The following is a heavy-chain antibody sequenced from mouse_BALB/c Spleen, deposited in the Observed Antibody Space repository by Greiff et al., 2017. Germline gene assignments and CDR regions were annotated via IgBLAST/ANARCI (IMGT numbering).Heavy chain of an antibody. CDR2: IWAGGST. CDR3: ASYRSAWFAY. CDR1: GFSLTSYG. Sequence: QVQLKESGPGLVAPSQSLSITCTVSGFSLTSYGVHWVRQPPGKGLEWLGVIWAGGSTNYNSALMSRLSISKDNSKSQVFLKMNSLQTDDTAMYYCASYRSAWFAYWGQGTLVTVSA. D-gene: IGHD2-14*01. J-gene: IGHJ3*01. V-gene: IGHV2-9*02.